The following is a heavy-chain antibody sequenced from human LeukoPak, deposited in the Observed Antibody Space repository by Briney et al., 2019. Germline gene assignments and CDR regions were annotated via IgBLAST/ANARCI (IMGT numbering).Heavy chain of an antibody. D-gene: IGHD3-10*01. CDR1: GGSFRGYY. CDR2: INHSGST. CDR3: ATEGTGDLYGMDV. J-gene: IGHJ6*02. V-gene: IGHV4-34*01. Sequence: PSETLSLTCAVYGGSFRGYYWSWIRQPPGKGLEWIGEINHSGSTNYNPSLKSRVTISVDTSKNQFSLKLSSVTAADTAVYYCATEGTGDLYGMDVWGQGTTVTVSS.